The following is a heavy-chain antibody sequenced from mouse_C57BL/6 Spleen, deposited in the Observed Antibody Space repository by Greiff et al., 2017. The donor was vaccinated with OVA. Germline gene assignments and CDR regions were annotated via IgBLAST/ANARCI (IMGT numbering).Heavy chain of an antibody. CDR3: ARENDYVGYAMDY. Sequence: VKLVESGPGLVAPSQSLSITCTVSGFSLTSYGVHWVRQPPGKGLEWLVVIWSDGSTTSNSALKSRLSISKDNSKSQVFLKMNSLQTDDTAMYYCARENDYVGYAMDYWGQGTSVTVSS. D-gene: IGHD2-4*01. CDR1: GFSLTSYG. J-gene: IGHJ4*01. V-gene: IGHV2-6*03. CDR2: IWSDGST.